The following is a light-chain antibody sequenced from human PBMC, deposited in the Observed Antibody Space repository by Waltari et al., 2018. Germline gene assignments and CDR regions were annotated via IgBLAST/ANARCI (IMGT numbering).Light chain of an antibody. CDR2: KDT. V-gene: IGLV3-27*01. CDR3: YSAADNDLWV. CDR1: VLATKY. J-gene: IGLJ3*02. Sequence: SFELPQTSSSSASPGQAVRITCSGDVLATKYARWFQQKPGQAPIPMISKDTKRPSGIPERFSGSISGTTVTLTICGAQVEDEADYYCYSAADNDLWVFGGGTKLTVL.